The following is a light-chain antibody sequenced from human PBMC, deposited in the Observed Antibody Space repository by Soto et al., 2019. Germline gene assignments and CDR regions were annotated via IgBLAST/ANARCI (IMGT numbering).Light chain of an antibody. Sequence: EIVLTQSPGTLSLSPGERATLSCRASQSVSSSYLAWYQQKPGQAPKLLIYGASSRATGIPDRFSGSGSVTDFTLTISRLEPEDFAVYYGQQYDSSTLTFGPGTKVDIK. V-gene: IGKV3-20*01. CDR2: GAS. J-gene: IGKJ3*01. CDR1: QSVSSSY. CDR3: QQYDSSTLT.